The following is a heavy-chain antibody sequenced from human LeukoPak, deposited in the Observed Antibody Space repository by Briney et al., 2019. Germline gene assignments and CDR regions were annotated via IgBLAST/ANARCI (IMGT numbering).Heavy chain of an antibody. CDR3: ARDLAGSGSFCPFDY. D-gene: IGHD3-10*01. J-gene: IGHJ4*02. Sequence: ASVKVSRKASGYTFTGYYMHWVRQAPGQGLEWMGWINPNSGGTNYAQKFQGRVTMTRDTSISTAYMELSRLRSDDTAVYYGARDLAGSGSFCPFDYWGQGTLVTVSS. V-gene: IGHV1-2*02. CDR1: GYTFTGYY. CDR2: INPNSGGT.